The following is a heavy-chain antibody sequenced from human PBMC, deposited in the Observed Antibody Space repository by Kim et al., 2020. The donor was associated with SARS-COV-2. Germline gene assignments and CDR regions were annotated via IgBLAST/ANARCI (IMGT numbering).Heavy chain of an antibody. V-gene: IGHV3-9*01. D-gene: IGHD3-16*01. Sequence: GYADSVQGRLTIPRDNAKNSLYLQMNSLTTEDTALYYCAGKKGGQTSFDYWGQGTLVTVSS. J-gene: IGHJ4*02. CDR3: AGKKGGQTSFDY.